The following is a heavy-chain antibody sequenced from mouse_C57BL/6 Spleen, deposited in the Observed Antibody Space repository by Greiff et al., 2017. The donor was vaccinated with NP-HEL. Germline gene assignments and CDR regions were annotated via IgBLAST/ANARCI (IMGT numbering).Heavy chain of an antibody. CDR2: IHPNSGST. CDR3: ARNRASGSSYPSYFAMDD. Sequence: QVQLQQPGAELVKPGASVKLSCKASGYTFTSYWMHWVKQRPGQGLEWIGMIHPNSGSTYYNEKFKSKATLTVDNSSSTAYMQLSSLTSEDSAVYYCARNRASGSSYPSYFAMDDWGQGTSVTVSS. D-gene: IGHD1-1*01. J-gene: IGHJ4*01. V-gene: IGHV1-64*01. CDR1: GYTFTSYW.